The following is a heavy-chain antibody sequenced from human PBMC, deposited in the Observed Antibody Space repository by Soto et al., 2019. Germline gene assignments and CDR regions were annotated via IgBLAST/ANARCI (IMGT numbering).Heavy chain of an antibody. J-gene: IGHJ4*02. Sequence: QVQLQQWGAGLLKPSETLSLTGAVYGGSFSGYSWSWIRQPPGKGLEWIGEINHSGSTNYNPSLKSRVTISVDTSKNQFALELSSVTASDTAVYYCARVDGDYDYWGQGTLVTVSS. D-gene: IGHD4-17*01. V-gene: IGHV4-34*01. CDR2: INHSGST. CDR1: GGSFSGYS. CDR3: ARVDGDYDY.